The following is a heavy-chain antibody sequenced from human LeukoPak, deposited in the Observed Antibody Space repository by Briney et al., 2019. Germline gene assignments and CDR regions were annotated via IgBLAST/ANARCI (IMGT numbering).Heavy chain of an antibody. Sequence: GGSLRLSCAASGFTFSSYAMHWVRQAPGKGLEWVAVISYDGSNKYYADSVKGRFTISRDNSRNTLYLQVNSLRAEDTAVYYCARVPYDSIAYHYFDYWGQGTLVSVSS. CDR2: ISYDGSNK. D-gene: IGHD3-22*01. V-gene: IGHV3-30*04. CDR3: ARVPYDSIAYHYFDY. J-gene: IGHJ4*02. CDR1: GFTFSSYA.